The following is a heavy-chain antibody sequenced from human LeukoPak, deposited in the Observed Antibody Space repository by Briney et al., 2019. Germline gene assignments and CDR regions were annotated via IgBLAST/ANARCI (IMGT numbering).Heavy chain of an antibody. J-gene: IGHJ4*02. CDR2: LYYSGST. V-gene: IGHV4-59*01. CDR1: GGSISSYY. D-gene: IGHD3-3*01. CDR3: ARVVDFWSGYLFDY. Sequence: SETLSLTCTVSGGSISSYYWTWIRQPPGKGLEWIGSLYYSGSTNYNPSLKSRVTISVDTSKNQFSLKLSSVTAADTAVYFCARVVDFWSGYLFDYWGQGTLVTVSS.